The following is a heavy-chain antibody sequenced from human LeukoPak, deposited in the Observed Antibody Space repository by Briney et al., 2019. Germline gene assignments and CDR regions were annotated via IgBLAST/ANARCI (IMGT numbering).Heavy chain of an antibody. Sequence: SETLSLTCAVYGGSFSGYYWSWIRQPPGKGLEWIGEINHSGSTNYNPSLKSRVTISVDTSKNQFSLKLSSVTAADTAVYYCARGRYASDYWGQGTLVTVPS. CDR2: INHSGST. J-gene: IGHJ4*02. CDR1: GGSFSGYY. V-gene: IGHV4-34*01. D-gene: IGHD5-12*01. CDR3: ARGRYASDY.